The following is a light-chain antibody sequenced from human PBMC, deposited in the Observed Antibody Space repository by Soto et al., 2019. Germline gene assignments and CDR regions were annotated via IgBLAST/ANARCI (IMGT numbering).Light chain of an antibody. V-gene: IGLV2-8*01. J-gene: IGLJ2*01. Sequence: QSALTQPPSASGSPGQSVTISCTGTSSDVRTYDYVSWYQQLPGKAPKLMIYEVNKRPSGVPDRFSGSKSGNTASLTVSGLQTGDEADYYCSSFAGGNTVLFGGGTQLTVL. CDR2: EVN. CDR1: SSDVRTYDY. CDR3: SSFAGGNTVL.